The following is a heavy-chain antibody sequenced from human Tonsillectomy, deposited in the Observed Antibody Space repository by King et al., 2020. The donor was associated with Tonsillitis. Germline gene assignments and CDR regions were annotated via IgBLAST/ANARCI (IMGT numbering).Heavy chain of an antibody. CDR2: IYTSGST. CDR3: AREFQH. CDR1: GGSISSGSYY. J-gene: IGHJ1*01. Sequence: VQLQESGPGLVKPSQTLSLTCTVSGGSISSGSYYWRWIRQPAGKGLEWIGRIYTSGSTNYNPSLKSRVTISIDTSKNQFSLKLSSVTAADTAVYYCAREFQHWGQGTLVTVSS. V-gene: IGHV4-61*02.